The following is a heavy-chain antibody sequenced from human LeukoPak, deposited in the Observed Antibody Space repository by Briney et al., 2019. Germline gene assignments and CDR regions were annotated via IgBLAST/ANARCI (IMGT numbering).Heavy chain of an antibody. CDR1: GFTFSSYE. V-gene: IGHV3-48*03. Sequence: QPGGSLRLSCAASGFTFSSYEMKWVRQAPGKGLEWLSYISSSGTTTYYADSVKGRFTISRDNAKNSLYLQMNSLRVEDTAVYYCAKDQNYESSGYYGGFDYWGQGTLVTVSS. CDR3: AKDQNYESSGYYGGFDY. D-gene: IGHD3-22*01. J-gene: IGHJ4*02. CDR2: ISSSGTTT.